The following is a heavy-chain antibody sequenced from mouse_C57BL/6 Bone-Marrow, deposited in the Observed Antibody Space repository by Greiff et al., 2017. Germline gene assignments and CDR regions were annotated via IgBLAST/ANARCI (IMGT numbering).Heavy chain of an antibody. V-gene: IGHV1-64*01. CDR3: ASNWDFDY. J-gene: IGHJ2*01. D-gene: IGHD4-1*01. CDR2: IHPNSGST. CDR1: GYTFTSYW. Sequence: QVPLQQSGAELARPGASVKLSCKASGYTFTSYWMHWVKQRPGQGLEWIGMIHPNSGSTNYNEKFKSKATLTVDKSSSTAYMQLSSLTSEDSAVYYCASNWDFDYWGQGTTLTVSA.